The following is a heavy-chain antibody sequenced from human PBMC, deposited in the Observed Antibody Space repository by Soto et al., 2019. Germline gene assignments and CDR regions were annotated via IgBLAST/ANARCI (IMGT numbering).Heavy chain of an antibody. CDR1: GYTFTSYG. V-gene: IGHV1-18*01. D-gene: IGHD6-13*01. J-gene: IGHJ4*02. Sequence: QGQLVQSGAEVKKPGASVKVSCKASGYTFTSYGISWVRQAPGQGPEWMGWISTNNGNTNYAQKIRGRVTMTTDTSTSTAYMELRSLRSDDTAVYYCAGHTSSWPFDYWGQGTLVTVSS. CDR3: AGHTSSWPFDY. CDR2: ISTNNGNT.